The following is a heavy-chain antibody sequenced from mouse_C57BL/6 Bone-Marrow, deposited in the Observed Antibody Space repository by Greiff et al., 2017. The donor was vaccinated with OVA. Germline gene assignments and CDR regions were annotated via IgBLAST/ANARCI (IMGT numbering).Heavy chain of an antibody. CDR1: GYAFSSSW. J-gene: IGHJ2*01. Sequence: QVQLKQSGPELVKPGASVKISCKASGYAFSSSWMNWVKQRPGKGLEWIGRIYPGDGDTNYNGKFKGKATLTADKSSSTAYMQLSSLTSEDSAVYFCAPEDYGSSLDYWGQGTTLTVSS. CDR2: IYPGDGDT. V-gene: IGHV1-82*01. CDR3: APEDYGSSLDY. D-gene: IGHD1-1*01.